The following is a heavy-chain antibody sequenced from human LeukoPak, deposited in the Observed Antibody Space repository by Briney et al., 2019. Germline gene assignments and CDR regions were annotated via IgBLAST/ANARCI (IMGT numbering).Heavy chain of an antibody. V-gene: IGHV1-18*04. Sequence: ASVKVSCKASGYTYFTYSINWVRQAPGHGREWIGWISTYNGNTKYALKFQDRVTLTRDTSTTTAYDKAMSQRSDDRAVYYCARASFDHWGQGTLVIVSS. CDR2: ISTYNGNT. CDR1: GYTYFTYS. J-gene: IGHJ4*02. CDR3: ARASFDH.